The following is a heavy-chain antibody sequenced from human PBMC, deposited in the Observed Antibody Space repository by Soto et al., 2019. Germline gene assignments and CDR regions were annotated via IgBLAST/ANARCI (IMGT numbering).Heavy chain of an antibody. CDR3: ADGGEWSSNFEF. D-gene: IGHD2-21*01. Sequence: EVQLLESGGGLVQPGGSLRLSCAASGFSFSIYSMSWVRQAPGKGLEWVCGISASGENTYYADFVKGRFTISRDNSKNTMYLQMNNLRVEDKAVYYCADGGEWSSNFEFWGQGTLVTVFS. V-gene: IGHV3-23*01. CDR2: ISASGENT. J-gene: IGHJ4*02. CDR1: GFSFSIYS.